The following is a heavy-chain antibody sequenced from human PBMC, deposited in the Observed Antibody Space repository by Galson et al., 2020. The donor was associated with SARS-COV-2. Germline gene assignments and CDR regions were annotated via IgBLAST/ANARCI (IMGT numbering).Heavy chain of an antibody. CDR2: MNPNSGNT. CDR3: ARAARVAATTTRPQGPPQSNKYYYYYYMDV. V-gene: IGHV1-8*01. D-gene: IGHD2-15*01. Sequence: ASVKVSCKASGYTFTSYDINWVRQATGQGLEWMVWMNPNSGNTGYAHNFQGRVTMTRNTSISTAYMELSSLRSEDTAVYYCARAARVAATTTRPQGPPQSNKYYYYYYMDVWGKGTTVTVSS. CDR1: GYTFTSYD. J-gene: IGHJ6*03.